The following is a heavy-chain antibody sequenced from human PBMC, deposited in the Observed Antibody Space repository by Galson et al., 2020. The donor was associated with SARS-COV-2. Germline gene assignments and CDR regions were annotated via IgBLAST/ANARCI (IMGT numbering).Heavy chain of an antibody. CDR3: ARERPPNIEDRVNYYYMDV. J-gene: IGHJ6*03. CDR1: GFTFSDYY. Sequence: GGSLRLSCAASGFTFSDYYMTWIRLAPGKGLEWVGFISRSGSYTHYPDSVKGRFTISRDNARNTLDLQMSSLRADDTAVYYCARERPPNIEDRVNYYYMDVWGKGTTVTVSS. V-gene: IGHV3-11*06. D-gene: IGHD6-6*01. CDR2: ISRSGSYT.